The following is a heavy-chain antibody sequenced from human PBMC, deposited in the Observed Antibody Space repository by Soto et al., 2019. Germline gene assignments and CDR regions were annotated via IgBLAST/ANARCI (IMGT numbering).Heavy chain of an antibody. CDR3: ARPLHSSGWYSPYYYYGMDV. D-gene: IGHD6-19*01. Sequence: GASVKVSCKASGYTFTSYGISWVRQAPGQGPEWMGWISAYNGNTNYAQKLQGRVTMTTDTSTSTAYMELRSLRSDDTAVYYCARPLHSSGWYSPYYYYGMDVWGQGTTVTVSS. CDR1: GYTFTSYG. V-gene: IGHV1-18*04. CDR2: ISAYNGNT. J-gene: IGHJ6*02.